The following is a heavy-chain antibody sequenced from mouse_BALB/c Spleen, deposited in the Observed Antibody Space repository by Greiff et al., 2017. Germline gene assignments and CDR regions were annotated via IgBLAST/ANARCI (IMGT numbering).Heavy chain of an antibody. CDR2: ISYSGST. CDR3: ATYYGYPWFAY. V-gene: IGHV3-2*02. D-gene: IGHD1-2*01. Sequence: VQLQQSGPGLVKPSQSLSLTCTVTGYSITSDYAWNWIRQFPGNKLEWMGYISYSGSTSYNPSLKSRISITRDTSKNQFFLQLNSVTTEDTATYYCATYYGYPWFAYWGQGTLVTVSA. J-gene: IGHJ3*01. CDR1: GYSITSDYA.